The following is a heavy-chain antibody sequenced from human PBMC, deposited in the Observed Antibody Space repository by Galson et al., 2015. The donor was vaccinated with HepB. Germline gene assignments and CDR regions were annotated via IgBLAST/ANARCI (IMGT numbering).Heavy chain of an antibody. CDR3: ARDPVAGVMWVPYNQFAP. J-gene: IGHJ5*02. V-gene: IGHV1-69*13. D-gene: IGHD6-19*01. CDR2: VIPRFATG. Sequence: SVKVSCKASGDTFSNYVFSWVRQAPGQGLEWMGGVIPRFATGNYAQKFQGRLTVWADESTSTVYMDLRSLTSDDTALYYCARDPVAGVMWVPYNQFAPWGQGTLITVSS. CDR1: GDTFSNYV.